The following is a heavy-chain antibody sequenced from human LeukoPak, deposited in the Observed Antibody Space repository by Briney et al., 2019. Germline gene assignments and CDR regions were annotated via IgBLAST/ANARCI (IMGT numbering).Heavy chain of an antibody. CDR3: ASGKRFGEPWFDP. CDR1: GFTFSSYS. CDR2: ISSSSSYI. V-gene: IGHV3-21*01. Sequence: GGSLRLSCAASGFTFSSYSMNWVRQAPGKGLEWVPSISSSSSYIYYADSVKGRFTISRDNAKNSLYLQMNSLRAEDTAVYYCASGKRFGEPWFDPWGQGTLVTASS. J-gene: IGHJ5*02. D-gene: IGHD3-10*01.